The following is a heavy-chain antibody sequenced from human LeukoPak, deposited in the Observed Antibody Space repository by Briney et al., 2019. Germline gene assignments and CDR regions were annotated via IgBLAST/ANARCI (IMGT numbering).Heavy chain of an antibody. D-gene: IGHD6-19*01. Sequence: GGSLRLSCIGSGFTFGDYTINWVRQAPGKGLEWVGFIGNKAYGGTTEYDASVKGRFIISRDDSKSIAYLQMNSLKTEDTGIYYCSRSLTTGWYGWLDPWGQGTLVTVSS. CDR2: IGNKAYGGTT. CDR1: GFTFGDYT. CDR3: SRSLTTGWYGWLDP. J-gene: IGHJ5*02. V-gene: IGHV3-49*04.